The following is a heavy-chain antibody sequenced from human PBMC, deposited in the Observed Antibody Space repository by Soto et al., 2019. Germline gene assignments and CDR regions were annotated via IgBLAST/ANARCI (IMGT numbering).Heavy chain of an antibody. CDR1: GFTFSDYY. CDR2: ISSRGSSI. D-gene: IGHD3-3*01. Sequence: GGSLRLSCAVSGFTFSDYYMSWIRQAPGKGLEWVSYISSRGSSIYYADSVKSRFTISRDNAKNSLYLQMNGLRAEDTAVYYCARGYYDFWSGYYISPYGMDAWGQGTTVTVSS. CDR3: ARGYYDFWSGYYISPYGMDA. V-gene: IGHV3-11*01. J-gene: IGHJ6*02.